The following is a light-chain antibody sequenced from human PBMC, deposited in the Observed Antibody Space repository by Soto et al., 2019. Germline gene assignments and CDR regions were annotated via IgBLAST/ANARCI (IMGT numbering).Light chain of an antibody. CDR3: QTYRSAPAI. Sequence: DIQMTQSPSSLTAFNGGRLSISCLASQDIIKFLAWYQLKPGQIATVLLHAASTLRPGVRSRFSGSGSGTNFSLTITDLHPEDGATYYCQTYRSAPAIFGQGTKVEIK. J-gene: IGKJ1*01. CDR2: AAS. CDR1: QDIIKF. V-gene: IGKV1-27*01.